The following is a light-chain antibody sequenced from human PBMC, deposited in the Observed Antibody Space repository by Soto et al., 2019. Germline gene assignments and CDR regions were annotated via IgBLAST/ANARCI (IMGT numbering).Light chain of an antibody. J-gene: IGLJ1*01. CDR1: SSDVGAHNF. CDR2: EVS. CDR3: NSYTSSNTYV. V-gene: IGLV2-14*01. Sequence: LTQPASVSGSRGQAITICCSGSSSDVGAHNFVSWYQHHPGKAPKLMIYEVSNRPSGVSNRFSGSKSGNTASLTISGLQAEDEADYYCNSYTSSNTYVFGSGTKVTVL.